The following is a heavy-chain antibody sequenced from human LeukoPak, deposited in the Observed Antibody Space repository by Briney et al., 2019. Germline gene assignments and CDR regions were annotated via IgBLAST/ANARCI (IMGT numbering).Heavy chain of an antibody. CDR1: GYTFTSYD. CDR3: ARGRASMVRGVITDAFDI. J-gene: IGHJ3*02. CDR2: INPNSSVT. D-gene: IGHD3-10*01. V-gene: IGHV1-2*02. Sequence: GASVKVSCKASGYTFTSYDINWVRQATGQGLEWMGWINPNSSVTNYAQKFQGRVTMTRDTSISTAYMELSRLRSDDTAVYYCARGRASMVRGVITDAFDIWGQGTMVTVSS.